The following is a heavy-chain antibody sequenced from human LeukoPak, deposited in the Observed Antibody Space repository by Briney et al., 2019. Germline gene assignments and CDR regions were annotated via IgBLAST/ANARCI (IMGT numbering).Heavy chain of an antibody. J-gene: IGHJ3*02. CDR1: GYTFTSYY. V-gene: IGHV1-2*02. Sequence: ASVKVSCKASGYTFTSYYMHWVRQAPGEVHEWMGWINPNSGDTNYAQKFQGRVTMTRDASISTAYMELSRLRSDDTDVYYRARDQWQQNDAFDIWGQGTMVTVSS. CDR2: INPNSGDT. D-gene: IGHD6-13*01. CDR3: ARDQWQQNDAFDI.